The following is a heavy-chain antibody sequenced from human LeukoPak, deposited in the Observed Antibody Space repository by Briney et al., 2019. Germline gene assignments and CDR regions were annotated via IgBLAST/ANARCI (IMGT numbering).Heavy chain of an antibody. Sequence: GASVKVSCKASGYTFTGYYMHWVRQAPGQGLEWMGWINPNSGGTNYAQKFQGRVTMTRDTSISTAYMELSRLRSDDTAVYYCARGDIVVVPAATGSRVARLFDHWGQGTLVTVSS. V-gene: IGHV1-2*02. CDR3: ARGDIVVVPAATGSRVARLFDH. J-gene: IGHJ4*02. D-gene: IGHD2-2*01. CDR2: INPNSGGT. CDR1: GYTFTGYY.